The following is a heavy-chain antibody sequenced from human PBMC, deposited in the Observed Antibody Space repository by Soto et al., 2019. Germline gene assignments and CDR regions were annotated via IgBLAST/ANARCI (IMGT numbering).Heavy chain of an antibody. CDR1: GFTFSSYG. V-gene: IGHV3-30*18. CDR3: AKDFQAVAAHYYYYGMDV. J-gene: IGHJ6*02. D-gene: IGHD6-19*01. CDR2: ISYDGSNK. Sequence: GGSLRLSCAASGFTFSSYGMHWVRQAPGKGLEWVAVISYDGSNKYYADSVKGRFTISRDNSKNTLYLQMNSLRAEDTAVYYCAKDFQAVAAHYYYYGMDVWGQGTTATVSS.